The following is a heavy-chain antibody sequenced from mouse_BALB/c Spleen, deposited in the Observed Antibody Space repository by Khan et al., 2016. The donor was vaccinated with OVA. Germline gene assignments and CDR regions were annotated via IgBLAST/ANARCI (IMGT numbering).Heavy chain of an antibody. CDR3: ARNSYMYDFTY. Sequence: QVQLKESGPGLVRPSQTLSITCTVSGFSLTTYGVHWVRQSPGKGLEWLGVIRSAGKTDYNAAFISRLSITKDNSKSQVFFKMNSLQAADTAVYFFARNSYMYDFTYGGQGTLVTVSA. J-gene: IGHJ3*01. D-gene: IGHD2-14*01. CDR1: GFSLTTYG. V-gene: IGHV2-2*01. CDR2: IRSAGKT.